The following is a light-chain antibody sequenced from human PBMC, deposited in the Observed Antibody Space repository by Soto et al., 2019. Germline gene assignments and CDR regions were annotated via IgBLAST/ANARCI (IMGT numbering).Light chain of an antibody. Sequence: DIVMTQSPLSLPVTPGEPASISCRSSQSLLHSNGYNYLDWYLQKPGQSPQLLIYLGSNRASGVPDRVSGSGSGRDFTLKISRVEAEDVGVYYCMQALQTPSFGGGTKVEIK. CDR2: LGS. V-gene: IGKV2-28*01. CDR3: MQALQTPS. J-gene: IGKJ4*01. CDR1: QSLLHSNGYNY.